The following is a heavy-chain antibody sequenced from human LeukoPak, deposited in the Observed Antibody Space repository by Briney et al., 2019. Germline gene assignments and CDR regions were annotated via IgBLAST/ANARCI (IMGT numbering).Heavy chain of an antibody. Sequence: SVKVSCKASGGTFSSYAISWVRQAPGQGLEWMGGIIPIFGTANYAQKFQGRVTITTDESTSTAYMELGSLRSEDTAVYYCARVGGRWLQLRTYYMDVWGKGTTVTVSS. V-gene: IGHV1-69*05. J-gene: IGHJ6*03. CDR3: ARVGGRWLQLRTYYMDV. CDR2: IIPIFGTA. D-gene: IGHD5-24*01. CDR1: GGTFSSYA.